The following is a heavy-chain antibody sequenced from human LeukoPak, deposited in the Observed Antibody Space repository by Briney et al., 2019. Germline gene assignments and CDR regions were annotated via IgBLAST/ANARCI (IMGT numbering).Heavy chain of an antibody. V-gene: IGHV3-30-3*01. CDR1: GFTLSSYA. D-gene: IGHD4-17*01. J-gene: IGHJ6*02. CDR2: ISYDGSNK. Sequence: PGGSLRLSCAASGFTLSSYAMHWVRQAPGKGLEWVAVISYDGSNKYYADSVKGRFTISRDNSKNTLYLQMNSLRAEDTAVYYCARPMTTVTTYYYYYGMDVWGQGTTVTVSS. CDR3: ARPMTTVTTYYYYYGMDV.